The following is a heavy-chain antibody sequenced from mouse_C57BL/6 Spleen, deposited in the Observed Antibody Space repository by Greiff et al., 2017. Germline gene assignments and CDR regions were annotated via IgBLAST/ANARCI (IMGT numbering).Heavy chain of an antibody. CDR1: GYTFTDYY. J-gene: IGHJ4*01. CDR2: INPNNGGT. V-gene: IGHV1-26*01. CDR3: ARDYYDYDEDYAMDY. Sequence: EVQLQQSGPELVKPGASVKISCKASGYTFTDYYMNWVKQSHGKSLEWIGDINPNNGGTSYNQKFKGKATLTVDKSSSTAYMELRSLTSDDSAVYYCARDYYDYDEDYAMDYWGQGTSVTVSS. D-gene: IGHD2-4*01.